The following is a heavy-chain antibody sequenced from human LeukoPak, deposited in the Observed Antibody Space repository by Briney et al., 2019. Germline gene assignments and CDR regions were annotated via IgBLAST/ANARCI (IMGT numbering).Heavy chain of an antibody. D-gene: IGHD2-21*02. V-gene: IGHV3-30*18. CDR3: AKEGPDCGGDCYGVFDY. J-gene: IGHJ4*02. CDR1: GFTFSSYG. Sequence: PGRSLRLSCAASGFTFSSYGMHWVRQAPGKGLEWVAVISYDGSNKYYADSVKGRFTISRDNSKNTLYLQMNSLRAEDTAVNYCAKEGPDCGGDCYGVFDYWGRGTLVTVSS. CDR2: ISYDGSNK.